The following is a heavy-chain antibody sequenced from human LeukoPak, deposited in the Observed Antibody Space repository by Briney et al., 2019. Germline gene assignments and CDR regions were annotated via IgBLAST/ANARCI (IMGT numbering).Heavy chain of an antibody. CDR3: TTDWAYDILTGYYNYY. CDR1: GFTFSNAW. J-gene: IGHJ4*02. CDR2: IKSKTDGGTT. Sequence: GGSLRLSCAASGFTFSNAWMSWVRQAPGKGLEWVGRIKSKTDGGTTDYGAPVKGRFTISRDDSKNTLYLQMNSLKTEDTAVYYCTTDWAYDILTGYYNYYWGQGTLVTVSS. D-gene: IGHD3-9*01. V-gene: IGHV3-15*01.